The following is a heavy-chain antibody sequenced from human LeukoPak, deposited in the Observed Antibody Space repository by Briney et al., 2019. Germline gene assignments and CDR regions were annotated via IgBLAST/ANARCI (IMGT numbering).Heavy chain of an antibody. CDR3: ARLHYDLWSGYPFDY. Sequence: SETLSLTCTVSGGSISSYYWSWLRQPPGKGLEWIGYIYYSGSTNYNPSLKSRVTISVDTSKNQFSLKLSSVTAADTAVYYCARLHYDLWSGYPFDYWGQGTLVTVSS. CDR1: GGSISSYY. D-gene: IGHD3-3*01. V-gene: IGHV4-59*12. J-gene: IGHJ4*02. CDR2: IYYSGST.